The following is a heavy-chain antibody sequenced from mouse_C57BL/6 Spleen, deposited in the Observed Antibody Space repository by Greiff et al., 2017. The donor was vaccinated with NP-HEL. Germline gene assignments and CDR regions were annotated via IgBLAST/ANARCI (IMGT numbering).Heavy chain of an antibody. CDR2: IDPSDSET. D-gene: IGHD1-1*01. CDR3: AREKTVVAYYAMDY. V-gene: IGHV1-52*01. Sequence: VQLQQPGAELVRPGSSVKLSCKASGYTFTSYWMHWVKQRPIQGLEWIGNIDPSDSETHYNQKFKDKATLTVDKSSSTAYMQLSSLTSEDSAVYYCAREKTVVAYYAMDYWGQGTSVTVSS. J-gene: IGHJ4*01. CDR1: GYTFTSYW.